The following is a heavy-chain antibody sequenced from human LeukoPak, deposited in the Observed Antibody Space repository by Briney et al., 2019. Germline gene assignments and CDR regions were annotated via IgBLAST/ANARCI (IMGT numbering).Heavy chain of an antibody. Sequence: GGSLRLSCAASGFTFSSYWMHWVRQAPGKGLVWASRINSDGSDTGYADSVKGRFTISRDNAKNTLYLQISSLRAEDTALYYCARDLRYYYDSSGYPDYWGQGRLVTVSS. J-gene: IGHJ4*02. D-gene: IGHD3-22*01. CDR3: ARDLRYYYDSSGYPDY. V-gene: IGHV3-74*01. CDR2: INSDGSDT. CDR1: GFTFSSYW.